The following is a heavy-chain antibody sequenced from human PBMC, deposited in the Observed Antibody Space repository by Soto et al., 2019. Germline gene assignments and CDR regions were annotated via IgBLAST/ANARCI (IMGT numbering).Heavy chain of an antibody. CDR1: GYTFTGYD. Sequence: QVQLVQSGAEVKKPGASVKVSCKASGYTFTGYDMHWVRQAPGQGLEWMGWINPNSGGTNYAQKFQGWVTTTRDTSISTAYIELSRLESDDTAVYYGARDKALIWGHYYYYYHGMDVWGQGTTGTVSS. D-gene: IGHD7-27*01. V-gene: IGHV1-2*04. J-gene: IGHJ6*02. CDR3: ARDKALIWGHYYYYYHGMDV. CDR2: INPNSGGT.